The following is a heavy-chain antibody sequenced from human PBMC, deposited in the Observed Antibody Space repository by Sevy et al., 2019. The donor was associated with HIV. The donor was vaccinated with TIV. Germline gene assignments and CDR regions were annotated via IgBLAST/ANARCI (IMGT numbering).Heavy chain of an antibody. Sequence: SETPSLTCTVSGASISSSGYYWGWIRQPPGKGLEWIASINYSGITFYNPSLKSRITISADTSKTQFSLDLNSVTAADTAIYYCAGPILTYNNGWSYYDYWGQGTVLTVSS. V-gene: IGHV4-39*05. CDR2: INYSGIT. CDR3: AGPILTYNNGWSYYDY. D-gene: IGHD6-19*01. CDR1: GASISSSGYY. J-gene: IGHJ4*02.